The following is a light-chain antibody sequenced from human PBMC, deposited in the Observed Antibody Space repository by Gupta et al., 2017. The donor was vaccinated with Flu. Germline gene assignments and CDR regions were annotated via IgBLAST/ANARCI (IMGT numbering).Light chain of an antibody. CDR2: QVS. Sequence: DVGLPQSPPSLPVTLGQPASISCRSSEGLVYSDGNTYLHWFQQRPGQAPRRLIYQVSYRDSGLPDRFSGSGSGTEFTLKISSVEAEDVGIYFCMQGSHWPLAFGQGTTVEIK. CDR3: MQGSHWPLA. CDR1: EGLVYSDGNTY. V-gene: IGKV2-30*01. J-gene: IGKJ1*01.